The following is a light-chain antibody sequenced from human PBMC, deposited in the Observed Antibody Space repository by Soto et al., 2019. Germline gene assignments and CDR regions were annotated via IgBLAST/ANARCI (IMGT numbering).Light chain of an antibody. CDR1: QSVSSNY. J-gene: IGKJ1*01. Sequence: EIVLTQSPGTLSLSPGERATLSCRASQSVSSNYLAWYQQKPGQAPRLLIYAASTRATGIADRFSGSGSGTDFTFTISRLEPEDFAVYYCQQYGSSPGTFGQGTKVDIK. CDR2: AAS. V-gene: IGKV3-20*01. CDR3: QQYGSSPGT.